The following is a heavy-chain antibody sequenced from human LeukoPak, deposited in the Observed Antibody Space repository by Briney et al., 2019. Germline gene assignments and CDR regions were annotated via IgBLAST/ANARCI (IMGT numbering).Heavy chain of an antibody. CDR1: GFTVSSNY. D-gene: IGHD2-21*02. V-gene: IGHV3-53*01. CDR3: ARDGGGDSGSYYFDY. J-gene: IGHJ4*02. Sequence: GGSLRLSCAASGFTVSSNYMSWVRQAPGKGLEWVSVIYSGGSTYYADSVKGRFTISRDNSENTLYLQMNSLRAEDTAVYYCARDGGGDSGSYYFDYWGQGTLATVSS. CDR2: IYSGGST.